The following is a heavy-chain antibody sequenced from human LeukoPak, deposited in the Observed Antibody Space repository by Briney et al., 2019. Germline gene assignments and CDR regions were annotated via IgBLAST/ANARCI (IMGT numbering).Heavy chain of an antibody. CDR2: IYYSGTT. CDR1: GGSISSSSYS. V-gene: IGHV4-39*01. CDR3: ARLRFDFWSGYTHPYSDY. J-gene: IGHJ4*02. Sequence: SETLSLTCTVSGGSISSSSYSWGWIRRPPGKGLEWIGSIYYSGTTYYNPSLKSRVTISVDTSKIQFSLKLSSVAATDTAVYFCARLRFDFWSGYTHPYSDYWGQGTLVTVSS. D-gene: IGHD3-3*01.